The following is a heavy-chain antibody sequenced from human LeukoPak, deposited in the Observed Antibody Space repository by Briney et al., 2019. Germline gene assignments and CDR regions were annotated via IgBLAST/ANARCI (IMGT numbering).Heavy chain of an antibody. Sequence: GASVKVSCKASGYTFTGYYMHWVRQAPGQGLEWMGWIDPNSGGTNYAQKFQGRVTMTRDTSISTAYMELSRLRSDDTAVYYCARRTETTVTEYYYYYGMDVWGQGTTVTVSS. CDR1: GYTFTGYY. V-gene: IGHV1-2*02. D-gene: IGHD4-17*01. CDR3: ARRTETTVTEYYYYYGMDV. CDR2: IDPNSGGT. J-gene: IGHJ6*02.